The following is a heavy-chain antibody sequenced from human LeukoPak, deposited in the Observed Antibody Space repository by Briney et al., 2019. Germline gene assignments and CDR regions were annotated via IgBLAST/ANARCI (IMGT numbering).Heavy chain of an antibody. D-gene: IGHD6-13*01. Sequence: PGGSLRLSCAASGFTFSSHAMSWVRQAPGRGLEWVSAISGSGGSTYYADSVKGRFTISRDNSKNTPYLQMNSLRAEDTAVYYCAKGVRTIAAAGHFDYWGQGTLVTVSS. CDR1: GFTFSSHA. V-gene: IGHV3-23*01. CDR2: ISGSGGST. J-gene: IGHJ4*02. CDR3: AKGVRTIAAAGHFDY.